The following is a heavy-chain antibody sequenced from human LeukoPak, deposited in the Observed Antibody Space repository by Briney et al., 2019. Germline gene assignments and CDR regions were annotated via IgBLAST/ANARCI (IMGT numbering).Heavy chain of an antibody. CDR3: ARHGSGHDY. D-gene: IGHD3-10*01. CDR1: GGSFSGYY. CDR2: INHSGST. V-gene: IGHV4-34*01. J-gene: IGHJ4*02. Sequence: SETLSLTCAVYGGSFSGYYWSWIRQPPGKGLEWIGEINHSGSTNYNPSLKSRVTISVDTSKNQFSLELSSVTAADTAVYYCARHGSGHDYWGQGTLVTASS.